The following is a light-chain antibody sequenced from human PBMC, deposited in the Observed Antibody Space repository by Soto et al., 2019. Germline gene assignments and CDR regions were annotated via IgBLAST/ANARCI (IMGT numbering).Light chain of an antibody. CDR2: GAS. CDR1: QSVSSTY. V-gene: IGKV3-20*01. Sequence: EILLTQSPGTLSLSPGERATLSCRASQSVSSTYLSWYQLKPGQAPRLLIYGASSRATGIPDRFSGSGSGTDFTLTISRLEPEDFAVYSCQKYGFSFRAFGQGTKVEL. CDR3: QKYGFSFRA. J-gene: IGKJ1*01.